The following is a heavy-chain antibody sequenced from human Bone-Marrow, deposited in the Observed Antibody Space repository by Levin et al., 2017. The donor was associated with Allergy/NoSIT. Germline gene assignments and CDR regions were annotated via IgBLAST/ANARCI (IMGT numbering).Heavy chain of an antibody. CDR3: ARDRGGYGDYKPHWGFDY. Sequence: KTGGSLRLSCAASGFTFSTYSMNWVRQAPGKGLEWVSSISSGSSYIYYADSVKGRFTISRDNAKNSLYLQMNSLRAEDTAVYYCARDRGGYGDYKPHWGFDYWGQGTLVTVSS. J-gene: IGHJ4*02. D-gene: IGHD4-17*01. V-gene: IGHV3-21*01. CDR1: GFTFSTYS. CDR2: ISSGSSYI.